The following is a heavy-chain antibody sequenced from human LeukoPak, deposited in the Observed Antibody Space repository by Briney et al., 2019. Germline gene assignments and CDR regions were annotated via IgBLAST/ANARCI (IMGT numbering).Heavy chain of an antibody. J-gene: IGHJ4*02. CDR2: ITGDGDTT. CDR3: AKRGAGGKLFDY. D-gene: IGHD6-13*01. CDR1: GFTFSSYA. V-gene: IGHV3-23*01. Sequence: GGSLRLSCAASGFTFSSYAMSWVRQAPGKGLEWVSAITGDGDTTYYADSVRGRFTISRDNSKNTLYLQVNSLRAEDTAVYYCAKRGAGGKLFDYWGQGTLVTVSS.